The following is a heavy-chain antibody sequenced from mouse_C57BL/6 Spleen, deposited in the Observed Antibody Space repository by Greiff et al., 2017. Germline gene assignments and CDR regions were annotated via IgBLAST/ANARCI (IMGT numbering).Heavy chain of an antibody. Sequence: VQLQQPGAELVMPGASVKLSCKASGYTFTSYWMHWVKQRPGQGLEWIGEIDPADSYTNYNQKFKGKATLTVDTSSSTAYMQLSSLTSEDSAVYYCTTFYYCSNYYSFDYWGQGTTLTVSS. CDR1: GYTFTSYW. CDR3: TTFYYCSNYYSFDY. V-gene: IGHV1-69*01. CDR2: IDPADSYT. J-gene: IGHJ2*01. D-gene: IGHD1-1*01.